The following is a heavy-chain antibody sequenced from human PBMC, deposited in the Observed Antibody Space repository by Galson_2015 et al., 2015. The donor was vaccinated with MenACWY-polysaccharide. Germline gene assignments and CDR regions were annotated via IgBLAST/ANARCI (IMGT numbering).Heavy chain of an antibody. J-gene: IGHJ2*01. Sequence: SLRLSCAASGFTFSDYYMSWIRQAPGKGLEWVSYISSSGSTIYYADSVKGRFTISRDNAKNSLYLQMNSLRAEDTAVYYCARRVTLFPYGSGNDWYFDLWGRGTLVTVSS. CDR2: ISSSGSTI. CDR3: ARRVTLFPYGSGNDWYFDL. CDR1: GFTFSDYY. D-gene: IGHD3-10*01. V-gene: IGHV3-11*01.